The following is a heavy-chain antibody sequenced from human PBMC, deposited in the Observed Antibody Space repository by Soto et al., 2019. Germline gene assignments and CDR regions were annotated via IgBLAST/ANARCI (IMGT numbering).Heavy chain of an antibody. CDR2: IYYSGST. CDR1: GGSISSYY. CDR3: ARRSGDYYYYYMDV. V-gene: IGHV4-59*01. D-gene: IGHD5-12*01. J-gene: IGHJ6*03. Sequence: SETLSLTCTVSGGSISSYYWSWIRQPPGKGLEWIGYIYYSGSTNYNPSLKSRVTISVDTSKNQFSLKLSSVTAADTAVYYCARRSGDYYYYYMDVWGKGTTVTVSS.